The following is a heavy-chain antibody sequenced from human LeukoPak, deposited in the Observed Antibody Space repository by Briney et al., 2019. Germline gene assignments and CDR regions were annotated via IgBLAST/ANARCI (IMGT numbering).Heavy chain of an antibody. Sequence: GGSLRLSCAASGFTFSSYWMYWVRQAPGKGLEWVSSISGSSSSIYYADSVKGRFTISRDNAKSSLHLQMNSLRAEDTAVYYCAAFDFWSDYRGWGQGTLVTVSP. J-gene: IGHJ4*02. CDR1: GFTFSSYW. CDR3: AAFDFWSDYRG. CDR2: ISGSSSSI. V-gene: IGHV3-21*01. D-gene: IGHD3-3*01.